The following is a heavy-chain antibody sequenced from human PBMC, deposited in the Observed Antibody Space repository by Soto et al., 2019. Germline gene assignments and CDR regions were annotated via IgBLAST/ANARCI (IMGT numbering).Heavy chain of an antibody. CDR3: AKDTPQEWLLVFHY. CDR2: ISGSGDST. J-gene: IGHJ4*02. CDR1: GFTFSNYA. Sequence: EVQLLESGGGLVQPGGSLRLSRAGSGFTFSNYAMSWVRQAPGKGLEWVSAISGSGDSTYYANSVKGRFTISRDNSKNTLYLQMNSLRAEDMAVYYCAKDTPQEWLLVFHYWGQGTLVTVSS. D-gene: IGHD3-3*01. V-gene: IGHV3-23*01.